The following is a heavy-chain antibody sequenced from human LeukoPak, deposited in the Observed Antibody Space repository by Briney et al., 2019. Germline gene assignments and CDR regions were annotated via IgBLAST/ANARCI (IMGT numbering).Heavy chain of an antibody. Sequence: GGSLRLSCAASGFTFSSYAMHWVRQAPGKGLEWVAVISYDGSNKYYADSVKGRFTISRDNSKNTLYLQMNSLRAEDTAVYYWARDGVFGGFNSFDYWGRGTLVTVPS. V-gene: IGHV3-30-3*01. D-gene: IGHD3-16*01. CDR1: GFTFSSYA. J-gene: IGHJ4*02. CDR3: ARDGVFGGFNSFDY. CDR2: ISYDGSNK.